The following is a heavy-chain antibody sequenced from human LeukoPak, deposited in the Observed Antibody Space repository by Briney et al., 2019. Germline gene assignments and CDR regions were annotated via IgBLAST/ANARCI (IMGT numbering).Heavy chain of an antibody. Sequence: PGGSLRLSCAASGFIFSNYGMHWVRQAPGKGLEWVAFIWYDGSNKYYADSVKGRFTISRDNSKNTVYLQMNSLRAEDTAVYYCAKVLAVTSYGAKSVFDHWGQGTLVTVSS. D-gene: IGHD4-23*01. J-gene: IGHJ4*02. V-gene: IGHV3-30*02. CDR1: GFIFSNYG. CDR3: AKVLAVTSYGAKSVFDH. CDR2: IWYDGSNK.